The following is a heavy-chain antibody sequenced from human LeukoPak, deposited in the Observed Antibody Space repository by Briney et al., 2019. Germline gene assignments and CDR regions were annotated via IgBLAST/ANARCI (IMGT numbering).Heavy chain of an antibody. CDR1: GFTFNTHA. V-gene: IGHV3-30*02. CDR3: ATLSLPRNFNHYFDF. D-gene: IGHD1-14*01. J-gene: IGHJ4*02. CDR2: IRSDGSNE. Sequence: GGSLRLSCAASGFTFNTHAMHWIRQAPGRGLEWVAFIRSDGSNEDYADSVKGRFTISRDNSKNTLYLQLNSLRFEDAGVYYCATLSLPRNFNHYFDFWGQGTLVTISS.